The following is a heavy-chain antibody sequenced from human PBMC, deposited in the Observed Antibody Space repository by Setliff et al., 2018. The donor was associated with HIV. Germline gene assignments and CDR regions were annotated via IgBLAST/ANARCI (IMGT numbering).Heavy chain of an antibody. J-gene: IGHJ4*02. Sequence: PSETLSLTCTVSGVSISNYYWSWIRQPAGKGLEWIGRIYTSGNTNYNPPLKSRVTMSVDTSKKQFSLKLTSVTAADTAVYYCAGHFYYSGSGIWAGLDSWGQGTLVTVSS. CDR3: AGHFYYSGSGIWAGLDS. CDR1: GVSISNYY. D-gene: IGHD3-10*01. V-gene: IGHV4-4*07. CDR2: IYTSGNT.